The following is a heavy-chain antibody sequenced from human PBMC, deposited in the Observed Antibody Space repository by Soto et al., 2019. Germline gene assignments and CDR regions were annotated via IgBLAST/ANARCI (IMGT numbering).Heavy chain of an antibody. V-gene: IGHV3-30-3*01. CDR3: ARDRRWLQWYLDY. J-gene: IGHJ4*02. CDR2: ISYDGSNK. D-gene: IGHD5-12*01. CDR1: GFTFSSYA. Sequence: QVQLVESGGGVVQPGRSLRLSCAASGFTFSSYAMHWVRQAPGKGLEWVAVISYDGSNKYYADSVKGRFTISRDNSKNTLYLQMNSLRAEDTAVYYCARDRRWLQWYLDYWGQGTLVTVSS.